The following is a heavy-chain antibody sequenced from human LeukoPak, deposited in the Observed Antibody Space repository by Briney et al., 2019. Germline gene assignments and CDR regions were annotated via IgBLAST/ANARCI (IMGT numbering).Heavy chain of an antibody. J-gene: IGHJ6*03. Sequence: QSGGSLRLSCAASGFTVSTNFMSWVRQAPGKGLEWVSVIYSGGTTYYADSVKGRFTISRDNSKNTLYLQMNSLRAEDTAVYYCAREGEYYYDSGELEGGYYYYYMDVWGKGTTVTVSS. V-gene: IGHV3-66*02. D-gene: IGHD3-10*01. CDR3: AREGEYYYDSGELEGGYYYYYMDV. CDR2: IYSGGTT. CDR1: GFTVSTNF.